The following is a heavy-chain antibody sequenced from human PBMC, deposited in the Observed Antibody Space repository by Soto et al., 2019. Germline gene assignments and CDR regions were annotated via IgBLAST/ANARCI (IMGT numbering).Heavy chain of an antibody. CDR2: VIPIQGTA. CDR3: ATFGLYALFDD. V-gene: IGHV1-69*08. CDR1: GGSFTSYI. D-gene: IGHD3-16*01. J-gene: IGHJ4*02. Sequence: SVKVSCKASGGSFTSYIFTWVRQAPGQGLEWMGRVIPIQGTANYALKFQDRVTITADKSTNTAYMELRSLRPEDTALYYCATFGLYALFDDRGKGSLVTVSS.